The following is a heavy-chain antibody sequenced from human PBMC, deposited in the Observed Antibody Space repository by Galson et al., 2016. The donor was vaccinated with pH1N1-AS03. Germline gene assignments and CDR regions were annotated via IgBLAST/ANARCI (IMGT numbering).Heavy chain of an antibody. CDR2: VNTKTGVT. V-gene: IGHV1-2*02. J-gene: IGHJ4*02. CDR3: ARDRTTVTETLLYDY. D-gene: IGHD4-17*01. CDR1: GYAFTAYY. Sequence: SVKVSCKASGYAFTAYYIHWVRQAPGQGLEWMGFVNTKTGVTIYAQKFKGRVTMTRDTSISTAYMELRGLGSDDSAFYYCARDRTTVTETLLYDYWGQGTLLTVSS.